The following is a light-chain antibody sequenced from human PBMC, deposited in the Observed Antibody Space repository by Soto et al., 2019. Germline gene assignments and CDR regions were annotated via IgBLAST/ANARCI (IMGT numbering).Light chain of an antibody. CDR2: DVT. CDR1: SSDVGGYNY. Sequence: QSALTQPASVSGSPGQSITISCTGTSSDVGGYNYVSWYQQHPGKAPKLMIYDVTNRPSGVSSRFSGSKSGNTASLTISGLQAEAEADYYCPSYPSSATYVIGTGTKATVL. V-gene: IGLV2-14*01. J-gene: IGLJ1*01. CDR3: PSYPSSATYV.